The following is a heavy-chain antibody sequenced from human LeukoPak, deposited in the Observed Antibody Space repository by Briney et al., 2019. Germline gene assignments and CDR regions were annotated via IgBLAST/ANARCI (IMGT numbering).Heavy chain of an antibody. D-gene: IGHD2-2*01. J-gene: IGHJ1*01. Sequence: PGGFLRLSCAASGFTFSTYPMHWVRQAPGKGLEYLAGISSDGGSTYHANSVKGRFTISRDNSKNTLYLQMGSLRPEDMAVYYCARDQCSTTSCKYFQHWGQGTLVTVSS. V-gene: IGHV3-64*01. CDR1: GFTFSTYP. CDR3: ARDQCSTTSCKYFQH. CDR2: ISSDGGST.